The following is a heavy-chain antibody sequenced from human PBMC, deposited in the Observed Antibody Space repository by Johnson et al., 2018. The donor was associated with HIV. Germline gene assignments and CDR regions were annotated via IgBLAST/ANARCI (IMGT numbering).Heavy chain of an antibody. D-gene: IGHD6-13*01. J-gene: IGHJ3*02. CDR2: INQDGSDK. CDR1: GFTFSSYW. V-gene: IGHV3-7*01. Sequence: VQLVESGGGLVQPGGSLRLSCAASGFTFSSYWMSWVRQAPGKGLEWVANINQDGSDKYYVDSVKGRFTISRDNSKNTLYLEMNSLRAEDTAVYYCAKHYSSSWADAFDIWGQGTMVTVSS. CDR3: AKHYSSSWADAFDI.